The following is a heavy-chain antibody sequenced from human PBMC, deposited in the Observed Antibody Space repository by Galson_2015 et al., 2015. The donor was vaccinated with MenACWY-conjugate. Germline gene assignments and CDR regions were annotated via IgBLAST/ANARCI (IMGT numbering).Heavy chain of an antibody. Sequence: SLRLSCAASEFTFSSYGMQWVRQAPGKGLEWVAVIWHDGSNKNYADSVKGRFTISRDNSRNRLFLQMNSLRVEDTAVYFCARDGGDCVGRLCVMSPDDRDYQYCGLDVWGQGTTVTVSS. CDR2: IWHDGSNK. CDR1: EFTFSSYG. D-gene: IGHD2-21*02. J-gene: IGHJ6*02. CDR3: ARDGGDCVGRLCVMSPDDRDYQYCGLDV. V-gene: IGHV3-33*01.